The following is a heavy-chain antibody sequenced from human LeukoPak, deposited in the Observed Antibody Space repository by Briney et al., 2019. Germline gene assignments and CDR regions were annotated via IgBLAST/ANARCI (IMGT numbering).Heavy chain of an antibody. Sequence: QPGGSLRLSCAASGFTFSAYWLHWVRQAPGKGLVWVSRINSDASYTDYADSVKGRFTISRDNAKNTLYLQMNSLRAEDTAVYYCAKPLSAASGTDFHYWGQGTLVTVSS. CDR3: AKPLSAASGTDFHY. CDR2: INSDASYT. J-gene: IGHJ4*02. D-gene: IGHD6-13*01. CDR1: GFTFSAYW. V-gene: IGHV3-74*01.